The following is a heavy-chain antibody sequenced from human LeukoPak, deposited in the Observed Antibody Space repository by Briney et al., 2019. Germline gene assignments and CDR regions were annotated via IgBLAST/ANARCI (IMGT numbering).Heavy chain of an antibody. D-gene: IGHD3-22*01. J-gene: IGHJ4*02. CDR3: ARGPSTYYYDSSGAIDY. Sequence: SVKVSCKASGGTFSSYAISWVRQAPGQGLEWMGGIIPIFGTANYAQKFQGRVTITADGSTSTAYMELSSLRSEDTAVYYCARGPSTYYYDSSGAIDYWGQGTLVTVSS. CDR2: IIPIFGTA. CDR1: GGTFSSYA. V-gene: IGHV1-69*13.